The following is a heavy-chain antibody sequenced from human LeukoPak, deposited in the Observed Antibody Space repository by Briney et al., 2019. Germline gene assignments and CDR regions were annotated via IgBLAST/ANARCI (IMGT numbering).Heavy chain of an antibody. V-gene: IGHV3-7*01. D-gene: IGHD2-15*01. CDR3: ARDLEDCSGGMCNSGVRLDP. CDR2: IKQDGSEK. Sequence: GGSVRLSCAGSGFSFSTYLMTWVRQAPGKGLEGVANIKQDGSEKYYVDSVKGRFTISRDNAKNLLFLQMNSLRADDTAIYYCARDLEDCSGGMCNSGVRLDPWGQGTRVIVSS. CDR1: GFSFSTYL. J-gene: IGHJ5*02.